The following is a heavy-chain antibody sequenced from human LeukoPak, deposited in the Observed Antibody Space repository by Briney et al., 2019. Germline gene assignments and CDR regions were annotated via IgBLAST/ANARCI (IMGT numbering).Heavy chain of an antibody. J-gene: IGHJ3*02. CDR2: ISGSGDST. V-gene: IGHV3-23*01. D-gene: IGHD6-13*01. Sequence: GGSLRLSCAASGFTFSSYGMHWVRQAPGKGLEWVSGISGSGDSTYYGDSVKGRFTISRDNSKNTLYLQMNSLRGEDTAVYYCAKRRAAAGTFGAFDIWGQGTMVTVSS. CDR1: GFTFSSYG. CDR3: AKRRAAAGTFGAFDI.